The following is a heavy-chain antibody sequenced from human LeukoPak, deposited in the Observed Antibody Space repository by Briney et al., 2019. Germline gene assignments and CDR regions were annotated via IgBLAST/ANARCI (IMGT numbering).Heavy chain of an antibody. D-gene: IGHD2-15*01. V-gene: IGHV3-7*01. Sequence: GGSLRLSCAASGFTFSSYWMSWVRQAPGKGLEGVANINQDGSEKYYVDSVKGRFTISRDNAKNSLYLQMNSLRAEDTAVYYCAREFLGYCSGGSCYSSLWGQGTLVTVSS. CDR1: GFTFSSYW. CDR2: INQDGSEK. CDR3: AREFLGYCSGGSCYSSL. J-gene: IGHJ4*02.